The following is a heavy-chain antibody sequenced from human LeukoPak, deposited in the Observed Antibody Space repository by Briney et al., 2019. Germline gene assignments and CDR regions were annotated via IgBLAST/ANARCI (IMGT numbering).Heavy chain of an antibody. CDR2: IWYDGSNK. J-gene: IGHJ4*02. CDR1: GFTFRSHG. D-gene: IGHD5-24*01. V-gene: IGHV3-30*02. Sequence: GGSLRLSCAASGFTFRSHGMHWVRQAPGKGLEWVAFIWYDGSNKYYADSVKGRFTISRDNSKNTLYLQMNSLRAEDTAVYYCAKGRWLQHGSLDYWGQGTLVTVSS. CDR3: AKGRWLQHGSLDY.